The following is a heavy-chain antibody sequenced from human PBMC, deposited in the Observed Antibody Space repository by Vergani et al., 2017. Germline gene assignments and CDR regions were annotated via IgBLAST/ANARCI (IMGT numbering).Heavy chain of an antibody. D-gene: IGHD6-19*01. CDR3: AKDRSQWLVQLFDY. Sequence: EVQLVESGGGLVKPGGSLRLSCAASGFTFSSYSMNWVRQAPGKGLEWVSSISSSSSYIYYADSVKGRFTISRDNSKNTLYLQMNSLRAEDTAVYYCAKDRSQWLVQLFDYWGQGTLVTVSS. J-gene: IGHJ4*02. CDR1: GFTFSSYS. CDR2: ISSSSSYI. V-gene: IGHV3-21*04.